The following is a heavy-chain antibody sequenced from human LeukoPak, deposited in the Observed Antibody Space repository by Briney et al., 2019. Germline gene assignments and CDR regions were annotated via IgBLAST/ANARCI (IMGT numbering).Heavy chain of an antibody. J-gene: IGHJ4*02. CDR1: GYIFSSYG. Sequence: ASVKVSCKASGYIFSSYGISWVRQAPGQGLEWMGWISANNANTNYAQKFQGRVTMTTDTSTSTAYMELRTLRSDDTAVYYCARGPPYVSGSPFFYWGQGTLVTVSS. V-gene: IGHV1-18*01. D-gene: IGHD3-10*01. CDR2: ISANNANT. CDR3: ARGPPYVSGSPFFY.